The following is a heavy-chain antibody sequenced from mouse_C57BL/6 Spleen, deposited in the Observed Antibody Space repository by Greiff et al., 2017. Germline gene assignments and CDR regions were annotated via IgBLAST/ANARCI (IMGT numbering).Heavy chain of an antibody. CDR2: IYPSDSET. Sequence: QVQLQQPGAELVRPGSSVKLSCKASGYTFTSYWMDWVKQRPGQGLEWIGNIYPSDSETHYNQKFKDKATLTVDKSSSTAYMQLSSLPSEDSAVYYCARQLRLQGAMDYWGQGTSVTVSS. V-gene: IGHV1-61*01. CDR3: ARQLRLQGAMDY. D-gene: IGHD3-2*02. CDR1: GYTFTSYW. J-gene: IGHJ4*01.